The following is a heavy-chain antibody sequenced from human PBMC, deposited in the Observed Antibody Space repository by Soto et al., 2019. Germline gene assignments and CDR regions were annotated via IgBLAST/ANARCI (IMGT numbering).Heavy chain of an antibody. CDR1: GGSITSSGYY. J-gene: IGHJ5*02. CDR3: ARLGNYYQSFDP. V-gene: IGHV4-39*01. CDR2: IYYSGST. D-gene: IGHD4-4*01. Sequence: SETLSLTCTVSGGSITSSGYYWGWIRQPPGKGLEWIGSIYYSGSTYYNPSLKSRVTISVDTSKNQFSLSLSSVTAADTAVYYCARLGNYYQSFDPWGPGTLVTVSS.